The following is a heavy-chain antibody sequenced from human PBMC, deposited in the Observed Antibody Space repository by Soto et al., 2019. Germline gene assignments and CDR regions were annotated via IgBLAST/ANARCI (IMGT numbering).Heavy chain of an antibody. D-gene: IGHD3-10*01. CDR2: IYPGDSDT. Sequence: PGESLKISCKGSGYSFTSYWIGWVRQMPGKGLEWMGIIYPGDSDTRYSPSFQGQVTISADKSISTAYLQWSSLKASDTAMYYCARHRSKRYYSYYGTDVWGQGTTVTVAS. J-gene: IGHJ6*02. CDR1: GYSFTSYW. V-gene: IGHV5-51*01. CDR3: ARHRSKRYYSYYGTDV.